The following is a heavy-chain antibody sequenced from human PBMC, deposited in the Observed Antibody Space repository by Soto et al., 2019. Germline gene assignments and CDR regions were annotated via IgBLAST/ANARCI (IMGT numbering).Heavy chain of an antibody. CDR1: GFTVSSYR. CDR2: IYSAGSA. Sequence: GGSLRLSCAASGFTVSSYRMSWVRQVPGKGLEWVSVIYSAGSADFADSVKGRFTISRDNSKNTLYLQMNSLRAEDTAVYYCAKDVLYYDSSGYPNWFDPWGQGTLVTVSS. J-gene: IGHJ5*02. V-gene: IGHV3-53*01. CDR3: AKDVLYYDSSGYPNWFDP. D-gene: IGHD3-22*01.